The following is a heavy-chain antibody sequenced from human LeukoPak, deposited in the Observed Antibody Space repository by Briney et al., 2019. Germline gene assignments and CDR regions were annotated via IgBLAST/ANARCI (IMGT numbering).Heavy chain of an antibody. V-gene: IGHV3-30-3*01. CDR2: ISYDGSNK. Sequence: PGGSLRLSCAASGFTFSSYWMSWVRQAPGKGLEWVAVISYDGSNKYYADSVKGRFTISRDNSKNTLYLQMNSLRAEDTAVYYCAREGYSSSWYWFDPWGQGTLVTVSS. CDR3: AREGYSSSWYWFDP. CDR1: GFTFSSYW. D-gene: IGHD6-13*01. J-gene: IGHJ5*02.